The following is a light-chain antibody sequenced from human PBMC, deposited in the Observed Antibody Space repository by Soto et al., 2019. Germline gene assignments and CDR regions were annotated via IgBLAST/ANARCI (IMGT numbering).Light chain of an antibody. J-gene: IGKJ2*01. V-gene: IGKV3-15*01. CDR3: QHFNDWPYA. CDR1: QSVSSN. Sequence: EILMPQSPAILSVSPGERATLSRRASQSVSSNLAWYQQKPGQAPRLLIYGASTRATGIPARFSGSGSGTEFTLTITSLQSEDFAVYYCQHFNDWPYAFGQGTKLAIK. CDR2: GAS.